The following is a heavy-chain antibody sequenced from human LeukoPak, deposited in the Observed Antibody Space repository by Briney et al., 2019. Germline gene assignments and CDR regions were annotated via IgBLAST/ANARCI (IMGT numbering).Heavy chain of an antibody. CDR1: GDTFSSYV. D-gene: IGHD2-15*01. CDR3: ARDDMTGY. Sequence: ASVKVSCKVSGDTFSSYVLTWVRQAPGQGLEWMGGIIPILDKPNYARKFQGRVAISADGSTSTAYMELRSLRSDDTAVYYCARDDMTGYWGQGTLVTVSS. V-gene: IGHV1-69*13. CDR2: IIPILDKP. J-gene: IGHJ4*02.